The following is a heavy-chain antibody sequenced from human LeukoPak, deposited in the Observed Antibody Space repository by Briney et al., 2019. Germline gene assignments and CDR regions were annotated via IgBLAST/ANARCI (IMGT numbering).Heavy chain of an antibody. J-gene: IGHJ4*02. CDR1: GGSITSGGYF. CDR3: ARSFGESYFDY. CDR2: ISYSGNT. Sequence: SETLSLTCTVSGGSITSGGYFWSWIRQHPGKGLEWIGYISYSGNTYYNPSLKSRLTISVDTSKNQFSLKLSSVTAADTAVYYCARSFGESYFDYWGQGILVTVSS. D-gene: IGHD3-10*01. V-gene: IGHV4-31*03.